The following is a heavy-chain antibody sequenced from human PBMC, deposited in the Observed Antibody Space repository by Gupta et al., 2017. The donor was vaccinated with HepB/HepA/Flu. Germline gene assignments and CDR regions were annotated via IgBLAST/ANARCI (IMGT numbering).Heavy chain of an antibody. Sequence: QVQLVASGAGVVQPGRSLRLSCAASRFTFSSYGMPWVRPPQGKRLEWVAVIWNDGSNKYYADSVKGRFTISRDNSKNTLYLQRNSLRAEDTAVYCCARAQKGGKQQLVRVAEYFQHWGQGTLVTVSS. CDR2: IWNDGSNK. CDR3: ARAQKGGKQQLVRVAEYFQH. D-gene: IGHD6-13*01. V-gene: IGHV3-33*01. CDR1: RFTFSSYG. J-gene: IGHJ1*01.